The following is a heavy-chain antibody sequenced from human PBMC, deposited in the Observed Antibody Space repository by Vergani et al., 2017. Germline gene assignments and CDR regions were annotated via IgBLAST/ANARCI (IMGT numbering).Heavy chain of an antibody. D-gene: IGHD3-10*01. Sequence: QVQLVQSGAEVKKPGASVKVSCKASGYTFTSYAMHWVRQAPGQRLEWMGWINAGNGNTKYSQKFQGRVTITRDTSASTAYMELSSLRSEDTAVYYCASFSXYYGSGSYPYYYYGMDVWGQGTTVTVSS. V-gene: IGHV1-3*01. CDR1: GYTFTSYA. J-gene: IGHJ6*02. CDR3: ASFSXYYGSGSYPYYYYGMDV. CDR2: INAGNGNT.